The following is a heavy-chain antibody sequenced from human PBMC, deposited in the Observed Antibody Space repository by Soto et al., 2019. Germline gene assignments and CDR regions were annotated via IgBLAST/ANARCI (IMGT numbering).Heavy chain of an antibody. CDR3: ARAWNENSYGYSS. CDR1: GLTFTTYN. V-gene: IGHV3-48*02. Sequence: EVQVVASGGGLVQPGGSLRLSCAVSGLTFTTYNFNWVCQAPGKGLEWIAFINPGSTTRHYADSVKGRFTVARDNAKISLYLQMNSLTDADPAVYYCARAWNENSYGYSSWGQGTLVTVSS. CDR2: INPGSTTR. D-gene: IGHD3-22*01. J-gene: IGHJ5*02.